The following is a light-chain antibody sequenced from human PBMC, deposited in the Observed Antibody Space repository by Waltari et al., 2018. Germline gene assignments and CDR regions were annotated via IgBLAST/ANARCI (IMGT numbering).Light chain of an antibody. V-gene: IGLV1-47*01. Sequence: QSVLTQPPSASGTPGQRVTIFCSGSTSNIGSNYVYWYQHLPGTAPNVLIYRNNPSPSAVPDRFSGSKSDTSASLAISGLRSEDDAHYYCAVWDDSLSGWVFGGGTKVTVL. CDR2: RNN. CDR1: TSNIGSNY. J-gene: IGLJ3*02. CDR3: AVWDDSLSGWV.